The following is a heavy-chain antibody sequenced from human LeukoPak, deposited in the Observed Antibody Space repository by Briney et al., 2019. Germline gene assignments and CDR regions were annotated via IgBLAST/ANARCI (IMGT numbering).Heavy chain of an antibody. J-gene: IGHJ4*02. D-gene: IGHD1-1*01. CDR2: IYDSGST. Sequence: PSETLSLTCTVSGGPLSAYYWTWIRQPPGKGLEWIGYIYDSGSTNYNPSLKSRVTISVDTSKNQFSLKLTSVTAADTAVYYCATGGTGSTLGGYWGQGTLVTVSS. V-gene: IGHV4-59*01. CDR3: ATGGTGSTLGGY. CDR1: GGPLSAYY.